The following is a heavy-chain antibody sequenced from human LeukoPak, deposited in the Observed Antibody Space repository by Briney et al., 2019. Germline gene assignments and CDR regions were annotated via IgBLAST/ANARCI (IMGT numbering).Heavy chain of an antibody. D-gene: IGHD1-26*01. V-gene: IGHV4-30-2*01. Sequence: SETLSLTCAVSGGSISSGGYSWSWIRQPPGKGLEWIGYIYHSGSTSYNPSLKSRVTISVDTSKNQFSLKLSSVTAADTAVYYCARGGWGKRFDIWGQGTMVTVSS. J-gene: IGHJ3*02. CDR2: IYHSGST. CDR1: GGSISSGGYS. CDR3: ARGGWGKRFDI.